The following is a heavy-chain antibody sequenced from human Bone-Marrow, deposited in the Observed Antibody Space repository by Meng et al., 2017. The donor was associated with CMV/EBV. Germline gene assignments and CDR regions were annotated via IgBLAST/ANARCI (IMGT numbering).Heavy chain of an antibody. CDR2: IYYSGST. D-gene: IGHD3-3*01. CDR3: ARVYDFWSGYLDY. V-gene: IGHV4-39*07. J-gene: IGHJ4*02. CDR1: GGSISSSSYY. Sequence: SETLSLTCTVSGGSISSSSYYRGWIRQPPGKGLEWIGSIYYSGSTYYNPSLKSRVTISVDTSKNQFSLKLSSVTAADTAVYYCARVYDFWSGYLDYWGQGTLVTVSS.